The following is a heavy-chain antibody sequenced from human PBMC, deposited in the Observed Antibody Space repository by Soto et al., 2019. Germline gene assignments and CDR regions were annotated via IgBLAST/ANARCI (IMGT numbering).Heavy chain of an antibody. CDR2: ISYDGSNK. CDR3: AKDRGLELYYYYGMDV. CDR1: GFTFSSYG. J-gene: IGHJ6*02. V-gene: IGHV3-30*18. D-gene: IGHD1-7*01. Sequence: PGGSLRLSCAASGFTFSSYGMHWVRQAPGKGLEWVAVISYDGSNKYYADSVKGRFTISRDNSKNTLYLQMNSLRAEDTALYYCAKDRGLELYYYYGMDVWGQGTTVTVSS.